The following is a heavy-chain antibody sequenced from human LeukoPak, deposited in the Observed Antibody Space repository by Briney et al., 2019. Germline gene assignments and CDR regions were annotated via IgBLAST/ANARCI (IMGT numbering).Heavy chain of an antibody. V-gene: IGHV1-69*13. J-gene: IGHJ6*03. CDR2: IIPMFGTA. CDR3: ASLYGSGNTDV. D-gene: IGHD3-10*01. Sequence: TVKVSCKASGGTFSSYAISWVRQAPGQGLEGMGGIIPMFGTANYAQKLQGRVTITADESTSTAYMELSSLRSEDTAVYYCASLYGSGNTDVWGKGTTVTVSS. CDR1: GGTFSSYA.